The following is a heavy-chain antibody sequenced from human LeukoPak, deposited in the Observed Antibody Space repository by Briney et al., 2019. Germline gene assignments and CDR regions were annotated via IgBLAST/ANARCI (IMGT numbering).Heavy chain of an antibody. D-gene: IGHD3-3*01. CDR2: IYSGDST. Sequence: GGSLRLSCAASGFTVSGNYMSWVRQAPGKGLEWVSIIYSGDSTNYADSVKGRFTISRDNSKNKLYLQMNSLRAEDTAVYYCARVFWEKDGFIGAFDIWGQGTMVTVSS. V-gene: IGHV3-66*01. CDR3: ARVFWEKDGFIGAFDI. J-gene: IGHJ3*02. CDR1: GFTVSGNY.